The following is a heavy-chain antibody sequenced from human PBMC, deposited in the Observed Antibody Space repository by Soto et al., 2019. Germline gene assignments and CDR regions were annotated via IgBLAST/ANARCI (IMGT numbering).Heavy chain of an antibody. CDR2: ISYDGNNK. CDR3: AKDHYPPGSALNLAVNWFDA. Sequence: QVQLVESGGGVVQPGRSLRLSCAASGFTFSDYTIHWVRQAPGKGLEWVAVISYDGNNKKYADSVEGRFTISRDNSKNTLYLQLNRLRDEDTAVYYCAKDHYPPGSALNLAVNWFDARGQGTLVTVSS. V-gene: IGHV3-30-3*01. D-gene: IGHD3-10*01. CDR1: GFTFSDYT. J-gene: IGHJ5*02.